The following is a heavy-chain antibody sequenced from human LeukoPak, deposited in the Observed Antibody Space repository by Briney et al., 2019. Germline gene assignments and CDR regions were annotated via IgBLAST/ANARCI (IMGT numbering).Heavy chain of an antibody. D-gene: IGHD2-21*01. CDR2: IKEDGSVK. CDR1: GFTFSSYW. V-gene: IGHV3-7*01. Sequence: AGGSLRLSCAASGFTFSSYWMSWVRQAPGKGLEWVANIKEDGSVKYYVDSVKGRFTISRDNAKNSLYLQMNSLRAEDTAVYYCARAGGANYYYYYYMDVWGKGTTVTVSS. J-gene: IGHJ6*03. CDR3: ARAGGANYYYYYYMDV.